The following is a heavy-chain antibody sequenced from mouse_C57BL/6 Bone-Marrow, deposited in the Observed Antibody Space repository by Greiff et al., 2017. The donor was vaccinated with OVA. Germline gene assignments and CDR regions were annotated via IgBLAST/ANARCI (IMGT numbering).Heavy chain of an antibody. J-gene: IGHJ2*01. V-gene: IGHV1-55*01. CDR1: GYTFTSYW. CDR2: IYPGSGST. CDR3: ASWGYGRSDERDY. Sequence: VQLQQPGAELVKPGASVKMSCKASGYTFTSYWITWVKQRPGQGLEWIGDIYPGSGSTNYNEKFKSKATLTVDTSSSTAYLQLSSLTSEDSAVYDCASWGYGRSDERDYWGQGTTLTVSS. D-gene: IGHD1-1*01.